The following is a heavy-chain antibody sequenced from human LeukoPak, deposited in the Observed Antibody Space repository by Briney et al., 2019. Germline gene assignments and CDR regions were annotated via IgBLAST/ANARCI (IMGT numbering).Heavy chain of an antibody. CDR2: IYYSGST. V-gene: IGHV4-59*08. CDR1: GGSISSYY. D-gene: IGHD6-19*01. CDR3: ASAGYSRGGDYYAMDV. Sequence: SETLSLACTVSGGSISSYYWSWIRQPPGKGLEWIGYIYYSGSTYYNPSLKSRVTVSVDTSKNQFSLKLTSVTAADTAVYYCASAGYSRGGDYYAMDVWGQGTTVTVSS. J-gene: IGHJ6*02.